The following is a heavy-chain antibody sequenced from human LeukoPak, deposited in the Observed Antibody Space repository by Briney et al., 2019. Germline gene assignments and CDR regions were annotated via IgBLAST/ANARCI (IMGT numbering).Heavy chain of an antibody. Sequence: SETLSLTCAVYGGSFSGYYWSWIRQPPGKGLEWIGEINHSGSTNYNPSLKSRVTISVDTSKNQFSLKLSSVTAADTAVYYCARRIQLWLENWFDPWGQGTLVTVSS. J-gene: IGHJ5*02. D-gene: IGHD5-18*01. CDR1: GGSFSGYY. CDR3: ARRIQLWLENWFDP. CDR2: INHSGST. V-gene: IGHV4-34*01.